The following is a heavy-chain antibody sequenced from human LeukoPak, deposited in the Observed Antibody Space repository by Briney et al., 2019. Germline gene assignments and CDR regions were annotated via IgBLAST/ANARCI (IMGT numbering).Heavy chain of an antibody. Sequence: ASVKVSCKASGYTFTSYGISWVRQAPGQGLEWMGWINPNSGGTNYAQKFQGRVTMTRDTSISTAYMELSRLRSDDTAVYYCAREGRYCSGGSCVFDYWGQGTLVTVSS. CDR1: GYTFTSYG. CDR3: AREGRYCSGGSCVFDY. CDR2: INPNSGGT. D-gene: IGHD2-15*01. V-gene: IGHV1-2*02. J-gene: IGHJ4*02.